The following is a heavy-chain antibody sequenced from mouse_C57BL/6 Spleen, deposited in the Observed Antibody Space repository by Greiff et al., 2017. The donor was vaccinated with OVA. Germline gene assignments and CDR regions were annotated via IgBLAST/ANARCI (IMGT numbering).Heavy chain of an antibody. J-gene: IGHJ4*01. Sequence: VQLQESGAELARPGASVKLSCKASGYTFTSYGISWVKQRTGQGLEWIGEIYPRSGNTYYNEKFKGKATLTADKSSSTAYMELRSLTSEDSAVYFCARRRDYAMDYWGQGTSVTVSS. V-gene: IGHV1-81*01. CDR1: GYTFTSYG. CDR2: IYPRSGNT. CDR3: ARRRDYAMDY.